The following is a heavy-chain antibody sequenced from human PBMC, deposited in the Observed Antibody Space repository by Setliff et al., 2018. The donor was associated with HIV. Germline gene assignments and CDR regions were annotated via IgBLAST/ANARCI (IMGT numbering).Heavy chain of an antibody. CDR1: GYTFTDYV. V-gene: IGHV1-3*04. CDR2: IITGNGDT. J-gene: IGHJ4*02. CDR3: AGYTSGWYAPY. D-gene: IGHD6-19*01. Sequence: ASVKVSCKASGYTFTDYVIHWVRQAPGQRPEWMAWIITGNGDTHYSQKFRDRVTVTRDTSANTAFMELNTLTSEDTAVYYCAGYTSGWYAPYWGQGTLVTVSS.